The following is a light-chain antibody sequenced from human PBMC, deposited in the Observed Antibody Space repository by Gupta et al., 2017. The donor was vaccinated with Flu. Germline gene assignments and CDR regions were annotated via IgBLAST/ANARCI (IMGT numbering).Light chain of an antibody. J-gene: IGKJ4*01. CDR3: QQTNSFPLT. V-gene: IGKV1-12*01. Sequence: PSSVSASVGDRVIITCRASQDISSKLAWYQQKPGKAPNLLIYSTSTLESGVPSRFSGSGSGTDFTLTISSLQPEDFATYYCQQTNSFPLTFGRGARVEI. CDR1: QDISSK. CDR2: STS.